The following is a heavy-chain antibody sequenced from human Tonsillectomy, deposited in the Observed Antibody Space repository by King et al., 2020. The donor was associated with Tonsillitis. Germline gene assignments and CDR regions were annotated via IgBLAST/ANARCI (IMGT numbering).Heavy chain of an antibody. V-gene: IGHV4-30-2*01. CDR2: IYHSGST. J-gene: IGHJ4*02. Sequence: QLQESGSGLVKPSQTLSLTCAVSGGSISSGGYSWSWIRQPPGKGLEWIGYIYHSGSTYCNPSLKSRVTISLDRSKNQFSLKLSSMTAADTAVYYCASAIAGSYFDYWGQGTLVTVSS. D-gene: IGHD6-13*01. CDR1: GGSISSGGYS. CDR3: ASAIAGSYFDY.